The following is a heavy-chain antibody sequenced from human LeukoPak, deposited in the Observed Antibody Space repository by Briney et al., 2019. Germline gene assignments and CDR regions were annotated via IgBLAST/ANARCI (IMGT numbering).Heavy chain of an antibody. V-gene: IGHV3-15*01. CDR3: TTSGTYYDFWSGYPGAFDI. Sequence: GSLRLSCAASGFTFSNAWMSWVRQAPGKGLEWVGRIKSKTDGGTTDYAAPVKGRFTISRDDSKNTLYLQMNSLKTEDTAVYYCTTSGTYYDFWSGYPGAFDIWGQGTMVTVSS. J-gene: IGHJ3*02. CDR1: GFTFSNAW. CDR2: IKSKTDGGTT. D-gene: IGHD3-3*01.